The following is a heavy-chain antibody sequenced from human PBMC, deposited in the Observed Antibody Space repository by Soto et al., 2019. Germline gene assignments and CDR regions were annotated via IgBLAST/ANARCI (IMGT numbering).Heavy chain of an antibody. CDR2: IRGGNGKS. Sequence: QVQLLQSGAEVKKPGASVRISCKASGYSFTSYTIHWVRQAPGQSLEWMGGIRGGNGKSRYSQNLQGRVTITRDTSASTVYLDLSSLTSADTAVYSGARETNAYLDYWGQGTLVTVSS. D-gene: IGHD2-8*01. CDR1: GYSFTSYT. V-gene: IGHV1-3*01. J-gene: IGHJ4*02. CDR3: ARETNAYLDY.